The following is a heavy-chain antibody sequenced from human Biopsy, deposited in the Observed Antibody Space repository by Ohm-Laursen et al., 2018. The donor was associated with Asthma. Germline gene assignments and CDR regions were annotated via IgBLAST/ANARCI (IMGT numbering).Heavy chain of an antibody. D-gene: IGHD4-17*01. V-gene: IGHV4-30-4*02. CDR1: GGYIDSHDWS. Sequence: SDTLSLTCTVSGGYIDSHDWSWCRIRQSPGKGLQWLGYAHFSGSTHYNPSLDRRIRMSVDTSKSQVSLSLTSVSAADTAVYFCARVRRYGDIFFGMDVWGQGTTVTVSS. CDR3: ARVRRYGDIFFGMDV. J-gene: IGHJ6*01. CDR2: AHFSGST.